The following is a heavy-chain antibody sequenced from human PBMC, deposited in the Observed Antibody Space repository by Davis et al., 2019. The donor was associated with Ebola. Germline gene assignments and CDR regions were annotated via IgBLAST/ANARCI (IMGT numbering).Heavy chain of an antibody. CDR3: ARDSHSSGWYGVNWFDP. CDR2: ISGSGGST. V-gene: IGHV3-23*01. J-gene: IGHJ5*02. CDR1: GFTVSSNY. D-gene: IGHD6-19*01. Sequence: GESLKISCAASGFTVSSNYMSWVRQAPGKGLEWVSAISGSGGSTYYADSVKGRFTISRDNSKNTLYLQMNSLRAEDTAVYYCARDSHSSGWYGVNWFDPWGQGTLVTVSS.